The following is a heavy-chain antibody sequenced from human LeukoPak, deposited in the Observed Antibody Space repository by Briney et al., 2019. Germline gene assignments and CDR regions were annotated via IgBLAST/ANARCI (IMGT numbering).Heavy chain of an antibody. V-gene: IGHV1-69*05. D-gene: IGHD3-22*01. Sequence: SVKVSCKASGGTFSSYAISWVRQAPGQGLEWMGGIIPIFGTANYAQKFQGRVTITTDESTSTAYMELSSLRSEDTAVYYCATDGMKGLLPYPAFDYWGQGTLVTVSS. J-gene: IGHJ4*02. CDR3: ATDGMKGLLPYPAFDY. CDR1: GGTFSSYA. CDR2: IIPIFGTA.